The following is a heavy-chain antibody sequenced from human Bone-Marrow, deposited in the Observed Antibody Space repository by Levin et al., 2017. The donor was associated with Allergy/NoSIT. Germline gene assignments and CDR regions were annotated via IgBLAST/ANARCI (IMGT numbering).Heavy chain of an antibody. Sequence: PGGSLRLSCAASGFTFSSYAMHWVRQAPGRGLEWVSTIDGPTHNTHYADSVKGRFTISRDNSENTLYLHMNSLRAEDTALYYCATWLSHHFDYWGQGTVVTVSS. CDR1: GFTFSSYA. D-gene: IGHD3-9*01. V-gene: IGHV3-23*01. CDR2: IDGPTHNT. J-gene: IGHJ4*02. CDR3: ATWLSHHFDY.